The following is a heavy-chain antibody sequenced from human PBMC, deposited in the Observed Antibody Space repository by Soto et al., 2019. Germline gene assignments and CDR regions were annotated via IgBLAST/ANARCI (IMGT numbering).Heavy chain of an antibody. CDR2: IYSGGST. Sequence: EVQLVETGGGLIQPGGSLRLSCAASGLTVSSKYMSWVRQAPGKGLEWLSVIYSGGSTYYADSVRGRFIISRDNSKNTLHRQMSSLRAEDRAVYYCARLEGEPHYWGQGTLVTVSS. V-gene: IGHV3-53*02. D-gene: IGHD3-16*01. CDR1: GLTVSSKY. J-gene: IGHJ4*02. CDR3: ARLEGEPHY.